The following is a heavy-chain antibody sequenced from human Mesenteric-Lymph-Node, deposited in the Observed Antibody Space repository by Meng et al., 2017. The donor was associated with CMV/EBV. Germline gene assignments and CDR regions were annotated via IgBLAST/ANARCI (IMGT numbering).Heavy chain of an antibody. J-gene: IGHJ5*02. V-gene: IGHV3-20*04. CDR3: ARGDLGVWFDP. CDR2: IISRGDST. Sequence: LSCVASGFSCEKYGMGWVRQAPGKGLEWVAGIISRGDSTSYVESVKGRFTITRDNAKNSLYLEMNSLRAEDTAFYYCARGDLGVWFDPWGRGTLVTVSS. CDR1: GFSCEKYG. D-gene: IGHD3-10*01.